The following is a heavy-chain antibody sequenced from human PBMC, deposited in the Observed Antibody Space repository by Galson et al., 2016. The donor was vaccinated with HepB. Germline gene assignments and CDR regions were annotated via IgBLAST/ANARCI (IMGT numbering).Heavy chain of an antibody. J-gene: IGHJ4*02. CDR1: GFGFDDFA. CDR3: ASSGYSSSWYDY. CDR2: ISWSGNSI. D-gene: IGHD6-13*01. V-gene: IGHV3-9*01. Sequence: SLRLSCAASGFGFDDFAMHWVRQAPGKGLEWVSGISWSGNSIAYADSVKGRFTISRDNAKNSLYLQMNSLRAEDTAVYYCASSGYSSSWYDYWGQGTLVTVSS.